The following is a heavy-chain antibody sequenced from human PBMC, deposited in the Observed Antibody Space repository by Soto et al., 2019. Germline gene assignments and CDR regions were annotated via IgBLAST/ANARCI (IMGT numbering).Heavy chain of an antibody. Sequence: PVGSLRLSCATSGFTLTSYGMSSVRQAPGKGLEWVSSISGSGHGTYYTDSVKGRFTISRDNSKNMVYLQMHSLRPEDTAIYYCAKDYSPPRGYWGQGTLVTVSS. CDR3: AKDYSPPRGY. D-gene: IGHD2-21*01. CDR2: ISGSGHGT. CDR1: GFTLTSYG. J-gene: IGHJ4*02. V-gene: IGHV3-23*01.